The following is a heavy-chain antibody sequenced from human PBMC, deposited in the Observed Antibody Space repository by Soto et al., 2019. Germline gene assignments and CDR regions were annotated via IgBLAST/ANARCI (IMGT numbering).Heavy chain of an antibody. Sequence: QITLKESGPTLVKPTQTLTLTCTFSGFSLSTSGVGVGWIRQPPGKALEWLAVIYWDDDKRSSSSLKSRLTITTDTSNSQVVLTMTNMDPVDTATYYCAHHPYYGLAPYSFDYWGQGILFTVSS. CDR3: AHHPYYGLAPYSFDY. CDR2: IYWDDDK. J-gene: IGHJ4*02. CDR1: GFSLSTSGVG. D-gene: IGHD3-10*01. V-gene: IGHV2-5*02.